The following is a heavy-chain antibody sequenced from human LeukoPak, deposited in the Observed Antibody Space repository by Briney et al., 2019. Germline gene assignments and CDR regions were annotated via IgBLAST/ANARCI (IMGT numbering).Heavy chain of an antibody. J-gene: IGHJ4*02. CDR1: GFTFSGYF. V-gene: IGHV3-30*03. D-gene: IGHD4-17*01. CDR2: ISYDGTEK. Sequence: PGGSLRLSCAASGFTFSGYFMDWVRQAPGKGLEWVAVISYDGTEKYYGDSVKGRFTISRDNSKNTLYLQMNSLRAEDTALYYCARDGHGVPLDYWGQGTLVTVSS. CDR3: ARDGHGVPLDY.